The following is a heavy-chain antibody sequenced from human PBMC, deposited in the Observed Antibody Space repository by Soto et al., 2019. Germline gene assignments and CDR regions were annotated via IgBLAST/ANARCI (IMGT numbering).Heavy chain of an antibody. CDR2: ISGSGGST. V-gene: IGHV3-23*01. J-gene: IGHJ4*02. D-gene: IGHD6-19*01. CDR3: AKGPAVAGTGYFDY. Sequence: GGSLRLSCAASGFTFSSYAMSWVRQAPGKGLEWVSAISGSGGSTYYADAVKGRFTISRDNSKNTLYLQMNSLRVEDTAVYYCAKGPAVAGTGYFDYWGQGTLVTVSS. CDR1: GFTFSSYA.